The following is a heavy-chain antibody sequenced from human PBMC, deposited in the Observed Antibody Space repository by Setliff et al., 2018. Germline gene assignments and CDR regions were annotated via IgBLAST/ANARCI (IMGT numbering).Heavy chain of an antibody. V-gene: IGHV1-18*01. CDR2: IGAYNGNT. CDR1: GYTFTNYG. CDR3: VRAVVIRGSKPLDS. J-gene: IGHJ4*02. D-gene: IGHD3-10*01. Sequence: ASVKVSCKASGYTFTNYGVTWVRQAPGQGLEWMGWIGAYNGNTYNAQKLQGRVTMTTDTPTSTAYMELRSLRSDDTAVYYCVRAVVIRGSKPLDSWGQGTLVTVSS.